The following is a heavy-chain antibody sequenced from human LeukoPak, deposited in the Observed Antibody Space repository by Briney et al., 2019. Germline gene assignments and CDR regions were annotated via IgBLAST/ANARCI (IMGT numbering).Heavy chain of an antibody. CDR3: VRGLGIAVAGRFDY. J-gene: IGHJ4*02. CDR2: IYHSGST. D-gene: IGHD6-19*01. Sequence: SETLSLTCTVSGYSISSGHYWGWIRQPPGKGLEWIGSIYHSGSTYYNPSLKSRVTISVDTSKNQFSLKLSSVTAADTAVYYCVRGLGIAVAGRFDYWGQGTLVTVSS. CDR1: GYSISSGHY. V-gene: IGHV4-38-2*02.